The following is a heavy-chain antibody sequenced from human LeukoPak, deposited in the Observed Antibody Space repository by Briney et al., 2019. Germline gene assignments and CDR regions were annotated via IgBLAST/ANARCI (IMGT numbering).Heavy chain of an antibody. D-gene: IGHD3-3*01. CDR1: GFNLSNYA. Sequence: GGSLRLSCSASGFNLSNYAMHWVRQAPGKGLEYVSSISSNGGSRYHADSVKGRFTISRDNSKNTLYLQMNSLRAEDTAVYYCARDGGYYVDYWGQGTLVTVSS. CDR2: ISSNGGSR. J-gene: IGHJ4*02. CDR3: ARDGGYYVDY. V-gene: IGHV3-64*04.